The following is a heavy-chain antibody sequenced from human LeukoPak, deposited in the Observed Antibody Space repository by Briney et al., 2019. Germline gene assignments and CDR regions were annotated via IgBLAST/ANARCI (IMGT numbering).Heavy chain of an antibody. J-gene: IGHJ3*02. V-gene: IGHV3-21*01. CDR3: ARVLGSDEGI. CDR2: ISSSSSYI. CDR1: GFTFSSYS. Sequence: SGGSLRLSCAASGFTFSSYSMNWVRQAPGKGLEWVSSISSSSSYIYYADSVKGRFTISRDNAKNSLYLQMNSLRAEDTAVYYCARVLGSDEGIWGQGTMVTVSS. D-gene: IGHD7-27*01.